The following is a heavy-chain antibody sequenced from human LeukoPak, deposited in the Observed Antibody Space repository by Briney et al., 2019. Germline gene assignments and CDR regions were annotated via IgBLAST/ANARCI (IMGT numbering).Heavy chain of an antibody. CDR1: GFTFSSYS. CDR3: ARDRWGYSYGGD. CDR2: IKEDGSQK. V-gene: IGHV3-7*01. J-gene: IGHJ4*02. Sequence: GGSLRLSCAASGFTFSSYSMNWVRQAPGKGLEWVANIKEDGSQKYYVDSVKGRFTISRDNAKNSLYLQMNSLRAEDAAVYYCARDRWGYSYGGDWGQGTLVTVSS. D-gene: IGHD5-18*01.